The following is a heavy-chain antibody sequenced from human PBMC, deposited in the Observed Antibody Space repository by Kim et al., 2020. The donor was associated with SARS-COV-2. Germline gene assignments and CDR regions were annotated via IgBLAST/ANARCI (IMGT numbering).Heavy chain of an antibody. J-gene: IGHJ4*02. CDR3: ARLHSIKIDY. Sequence: STSYKPSIDSRVTISVDTSKNQYSLKLGSVTAADTAVYYCARLHSIKIDYWGQGTLVTVSS. V-gene: IGHV4-39*01. CDR2: ST. D-gene: IGHD2-21*01.